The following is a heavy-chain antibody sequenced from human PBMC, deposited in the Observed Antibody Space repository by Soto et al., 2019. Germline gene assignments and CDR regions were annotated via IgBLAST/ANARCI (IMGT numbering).Heavy chain of an antibody. CDR3: ARAHTYYDILTGYPYFDY. V-gene: IGHV3-30-3*01. D-gene: IGHD3-9*01. Sequence: QVQLVESGGGVVQPGRSLRLSCAASGFTFSSYAMHWVRQAPGKGLEWVAVISYDGSNKYYADSVKGRFTISRDNSKNTLYLQMNSLRAEDTAVYYCARAHTYYDILTGYPYFDYWGQGTLVTVSS. CDR1: GFTFSSYA. J-gene: IGHJ4*02. CDR2: ISYDGSNK.